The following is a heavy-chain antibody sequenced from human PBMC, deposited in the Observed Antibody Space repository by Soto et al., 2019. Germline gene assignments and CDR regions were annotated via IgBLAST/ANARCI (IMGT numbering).Heavy chain of an antibody. CDR2: IYYSGST. V-gene: IGHV4-31*03. D-gene: IGHD5-12*01. Sequence: SETLSLTCTVSGGSISSGGYYWSWIRQHPGKGLEWIGYIYYSGSTYYNPSLKSRVTISVDTSKNQFSLKLSSVTAADTAVYYCAREGRGYDSFDYWGQGTLVTVSS. J-gene: IGHJ4*02. CDR3: AREGRGYDSFDY. CDR1: GGSISSGGYY.